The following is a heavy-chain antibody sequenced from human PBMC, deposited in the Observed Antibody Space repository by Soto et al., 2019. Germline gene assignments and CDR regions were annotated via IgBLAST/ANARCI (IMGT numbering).Heavy chain of an antibody. CDR2: IIPIFGTA. J-gene: IGHJ6*02. V-gene: IGHV1-69*01. CDR3: ARVGVVVVNAILGYYYGMDV. CDR1: GGTFSSYA. Sequence: QVQLVQSGAEVKKPGSSVKVSCKASGGTFSSYAISWVRQAPGQGLEWMGGIIPIFGTANYAQKFQGRVTITADESTSRAYMELSSLGSEDTAVYYCARVGVVVVNAILGYYYGMDVWGQGTTVTVSS. D-gene: IGHD2-8*02.